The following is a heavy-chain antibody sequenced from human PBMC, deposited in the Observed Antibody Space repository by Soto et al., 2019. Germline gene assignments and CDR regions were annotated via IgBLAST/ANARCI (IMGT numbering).Heavy chain of an antibody. Sequence: QVQLVQSGAEVKKPGSSVKVSCKASGGTFSSYTISWVRQAPGQGLEWMGRITPILGIENYAQKFQARVTSTADKSTSTVYMELSRLRSEGTDVYYCAGWCSGYWGQGTLVTVSS. J-gene: IGHJ4*02. CDR3: AGWCSGY. CDR1: GGTFSSYT. CDR2: ITPILGIE. V-gene: IGHV1-69*02. D-gene: IGHD2-8*01.